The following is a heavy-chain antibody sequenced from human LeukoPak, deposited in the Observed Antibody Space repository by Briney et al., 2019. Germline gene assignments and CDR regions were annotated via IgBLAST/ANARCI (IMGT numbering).Heavy chain of an antibody. Sequence: GGSLRLSCAPSGFTFDDYAMHWVRQAPGKGLEWVSGISWNSGSIGYADSVKGRFTISRDNAKNSLYLQMNSLRAEDMALYYCAKGGAVTTLPFDYWGQGTLVTVSS. D-gene: IGHD4-17*01. CDR1: GFTFDDYA. J-gene: IGHJ4*02. V-gene: IGHV3-9*03. CDR2: ISWNSGSI. CDR3: AKGGAVTTLPFDY.